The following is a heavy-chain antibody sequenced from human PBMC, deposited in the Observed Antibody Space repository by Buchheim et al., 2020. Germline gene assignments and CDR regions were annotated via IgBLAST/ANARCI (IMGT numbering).Heavy chain of an antibody. V-gene: IGHV3-30*04. CDR3: ARESSSWYVGTSLDY. Sequence: QVQLVESGGGVVQPGRSLRLSCAASGFIFSSNAMHWVRQAPGKGLEWVAGISHDGSKKYSGDSMKGRFTISRDNSKDRLYLQMNILRADDTAVYSCARESSSWYVGTSLDYWGQGTL. CDR1: GFIFSSNA. CDR2: ISHDGSKK. J-gene: IGHJ4*02. D-gene: IGHD6-13*01.